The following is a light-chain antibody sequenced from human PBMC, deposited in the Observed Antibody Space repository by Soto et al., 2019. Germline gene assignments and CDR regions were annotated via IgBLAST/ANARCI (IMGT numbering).Light chain of an antibody. CDR2: DAS. CDR3: PPYNSY. Sequence: DIQMTQSPSTLSASVGDRVTITCRASQSISSWLAWYQQKPGKAPKLLIYDASSLESGVPTRFSGSGSGTDFTLTISSLQPDDLATYYCPPYNSYFGQGTTLEIK. J-gene: IGKJ2*01. CDR1: QSISSW. V-gene: IGKV1-5*01.